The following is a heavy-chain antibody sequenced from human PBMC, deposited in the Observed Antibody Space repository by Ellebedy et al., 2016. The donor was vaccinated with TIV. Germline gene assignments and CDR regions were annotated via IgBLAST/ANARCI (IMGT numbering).Heavy chain of an antibody. CDR3: SADLRSYTFDGFDI. J-gene: IGHJ3*02. CDR2: VKNKADGGTT. D-gene: IGHD1-26*01. V-gene: IGHV3-15*01. CDR1: GITLNNAW. Sequence: GESLKISCVASGITLNNAWMYWVRQAPGKGLEWVGRVKNKADGGTTDYAAPVKGRFTISRDDSKKMLYLQMDSLKTEDTAVYYCSADLRSYTFDGFDIWGQGTMVTVSS.